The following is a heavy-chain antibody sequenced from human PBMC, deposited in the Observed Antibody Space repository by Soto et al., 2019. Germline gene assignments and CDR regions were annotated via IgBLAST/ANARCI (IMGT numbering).Heavy chain of an antibody. D-gene: IGHD3-10*01. CDR1: GFTLSIYS. CDR3: ARGFYLQYGMDV. Sequence: EVPLVESGGGLVQRGGSVRLSCAASGFTLSIYSMNWVRQAPRKGLEWVSYISGNGNSIYYADSVEGRFTISRDNAKNALYLQMNSLRDEDTAVYYCARGFYLQYGMDVWGQGTTVTVSS. V-gene: IGHV3-48*02. CDR2: ISGNGNSI. J-gene: IGHJ6*02.